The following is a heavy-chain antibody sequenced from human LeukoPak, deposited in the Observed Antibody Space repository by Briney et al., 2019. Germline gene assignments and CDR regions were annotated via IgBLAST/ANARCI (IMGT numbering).Heavy chain of an antibody. D-gene: IGHD4-17*01. Sequence: PGGSLRLSCEAPGFTFSTYWMSWVRQAPGKGLQWVANIKEDGTEKFYMDSVKGRFTISRDNTRKSLYLQMNSLRAEDTAVYYCARGDFNDNGDYVDAFDVWGQGTVVTVSS. CDR1: GFTFSTYW. CDR2: IKEDGTEK. V-gene: IGHV3-7*01. J-gene: IGHJ3*01. CDR3: ARGDFNDNGDYVDAFDV.